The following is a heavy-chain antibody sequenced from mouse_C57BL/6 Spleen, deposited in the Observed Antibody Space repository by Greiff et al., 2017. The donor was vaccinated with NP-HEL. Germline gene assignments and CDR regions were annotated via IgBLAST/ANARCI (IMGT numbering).Heavy chain of an antibody. J-gene: IGHJ2*01. V-gene: IGHV3-6*01. CDR1: GYSITSGYY. CDR2: ISYDGSN. Sequence: EESGPGLVKPSQSLSLTCSVTGYSITSGYYWNWIRQFPGNKLEWMGYISYDGSNNYNPSLKNRISITRDTSKNQFFLKLNSVTTEDTATYYCARRGLLRYDYFDYWGQGTTLTVSS. CDR3: ARRGLLRYDYFDY. D-gene: IGHD1-1*01.